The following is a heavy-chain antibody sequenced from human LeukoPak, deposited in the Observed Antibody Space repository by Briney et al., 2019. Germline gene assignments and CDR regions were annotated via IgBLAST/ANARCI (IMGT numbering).Heavy chain of an antibody. CDR1: GYSFTSYW. V-gene: IGHV5-51*01. J-gene: IGHJ4*02. CDR2: IYPYDSDT. D-gene: IGHD5-12*01. CDR3: ARHIGYSAWNPDY. Sequence: GESLKISRKASGYSFTSYWIGLVRKMPGKGLEWMGIIYPYDSDTRYSPSFQGQVTISADKSISTAYLQWSNLKASDTAMYYCARHIGYSAWNPDYWGQGTLVTVSS.